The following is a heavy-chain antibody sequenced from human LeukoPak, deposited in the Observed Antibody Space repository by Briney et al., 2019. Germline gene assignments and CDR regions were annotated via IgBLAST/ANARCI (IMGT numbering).Heavy chain of an antibody. Sequence: KPSETLSLTCTVSGGSMTTHHWNWIPQTPGKGLEWIGYVFDSKRTKVNPPLTSRITLSTDTSKNQLSLRRSSATAAYPALYYLTTIKRGDIFGYFDFWGQGILVTVSS. CDR1: GGSMTTHH. CDR3: TTIKRGDIFGYFDF. V-gene: IGHV4-59*11. D-gene: IGHD5-18*01. J-gene: IGHJ4*02. CDR2: VFDSKRT.